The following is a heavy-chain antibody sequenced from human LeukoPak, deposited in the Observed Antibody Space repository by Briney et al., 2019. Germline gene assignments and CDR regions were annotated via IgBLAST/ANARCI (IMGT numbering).Heavy chain of an antibody. V-gene: IGHV3-7*02. CDR3: AAGSSVDY. D-gene: IGHD3-10*01. CDR2: IKQDGSEK. Sequence: GGSLRLSCAASGFTFSTFWMNWVRQAPGKGLEWVANIKQDGSEKYYVDSVKGRFTISRDNAKNSLYLQMNSLRGEDTAVYYCAAGSSVDYWGQGTLVTVSS. J-gene: IGHJ4*02. CDR1: GFTFSTFW.